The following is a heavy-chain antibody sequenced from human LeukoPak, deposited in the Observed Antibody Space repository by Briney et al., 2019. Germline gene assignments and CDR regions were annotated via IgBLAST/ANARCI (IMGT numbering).Heavy chain of an antibody. CDR1: GFTFSSYW. CDR2: IKQDGSEK. V-gene: IGHV3-7*01. J-gene: IGHJ6*02. CDR3: AREVPKGEYYDILTGYSKYYYYYGMDV. D-gene: IGHD3-9*01. Sequence: PGGSLRLSCAASGFTFSSYWMSWVRQAPGKGLEWVANIKQDGSEKYYVDSVKGRFTISRDNAKNSLYLQMNSLRAEDTAVYYCAREVPKGEYYDILTGYSKYYYYYGMDVWGQGTTVTVSS.